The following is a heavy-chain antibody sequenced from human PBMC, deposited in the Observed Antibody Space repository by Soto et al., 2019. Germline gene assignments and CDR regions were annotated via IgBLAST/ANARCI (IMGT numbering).Heavy chain of an antibody. CDR3: ARDMHAGFTHYFDP. V-gene: IGHV2-70*01. D-gene: IGHD1-26*01. J-gene: IGHJ5*02. Sequence: GSGPTLVNPTHTLTLTCTFSGFSLSTSGMCVSWIRQPPGKALEWLALIDWDDDKYYSTSLKTRLTIYKDTSKNQVVLTMTNMDPVDTATYYCARDMHAGFTHYFDPWGLGTLVTVSS. CDR2: IDWDDDK. CDR1: GFSLSTSGMC.